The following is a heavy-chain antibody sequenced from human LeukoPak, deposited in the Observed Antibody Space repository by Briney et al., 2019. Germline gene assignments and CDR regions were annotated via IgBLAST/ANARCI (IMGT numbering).Heavy chain of an antibody. CDR1: GFTFSSYS. V-gene: IGHV3-21*01. Sequence: PGGSLRLSCAASGFTFSSYSMNWVRQAPGKGLEWVSSISSSSSYIYYADSVKGRFTISRDNAKNSLYLQMNSLRAEDTAVYYCARDLAAAVDYYYGMDVWGQGTTVTVSS. J-gene: IGHJ6*02. CDR3: ARDLAAAVDYYYGMDV. CDR2: ISSSSSYI. D-gene: IGHD6-13*01.